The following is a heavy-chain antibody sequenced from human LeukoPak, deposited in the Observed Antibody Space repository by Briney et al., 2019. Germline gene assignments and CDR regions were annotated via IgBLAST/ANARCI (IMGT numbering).Heavy chain of an antibody. V-gene: IGHV4-59*01. CDR3: ARGGVYFDY. D-gene: IGHD6-13*01. CDR2: IHYSGSS. CDR1: GASINSYY. Sequence: SETLSLTCTVSGASINSYYWGWIRQPPGQGLEWIGSIHYSGSSNYNPSLKSRVTISVDTSKNQFSLKLNSVTAADTAVYYCARGGVYFDYWGQGTLVTVSS. J-gene: IGHJ4*02.